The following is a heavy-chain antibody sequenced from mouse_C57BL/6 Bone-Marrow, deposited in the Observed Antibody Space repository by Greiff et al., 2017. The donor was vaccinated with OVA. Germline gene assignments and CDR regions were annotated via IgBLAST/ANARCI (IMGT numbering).Heavy chain of an antibody. Sequence: EVQVVESGPGLVKPSQSLSLTCSVTGYSITSGYYWNWIRQFPGNKLEWMGYISYDGSNNYNPSLKNRISITRDTSKNQFFLKWNSVTTEDTATYYCARVFDYWGQGTTLTVSS. V-gene: IGHV3-6*01. CDR2: ISYDGSN. CDR1: GYSITSGYY. CDR3: ARVFDY. J-gene: IGHJ2*01.